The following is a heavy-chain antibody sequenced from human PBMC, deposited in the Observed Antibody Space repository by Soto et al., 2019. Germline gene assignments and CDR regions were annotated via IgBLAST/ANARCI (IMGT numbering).Heavy chain of an antibody. CDR2: ISSSSSYI. V-gene: IGHV3-21*01. Sequence: GGSLRLSCAASGFTFSSYSMNWVRQAPGKGLEWVSSISSSSSYIYYADSVKGRFTISRDNAKNSLYLQMNSLRAEDTAVYYCASQGMVLRYFEWGARYMDVWGKGTTVTVSS. D-gene: IGHD3-9*01. J-gene: IGHJ6*03. CDR3: ASQGMVLRYFEWGARYMDV. CDR1: GFTFSSYS.